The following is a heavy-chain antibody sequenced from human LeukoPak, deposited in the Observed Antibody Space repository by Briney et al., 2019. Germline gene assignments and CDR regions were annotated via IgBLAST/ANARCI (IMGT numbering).Heavy chain of an antibody. CDR3: ARASIAAAGTGSV. D-gene: IGHD6-13*01. V-gene: IGHV3-21*01. J-gene: IGHJ6*02. CDR1: GFTFSSYS. CDR2: ISSSSSYI. Sequence: GGSLRPSCAASGFTFSSYSMNWVRQAPGKGLEWVSSISSSSSYIYYADSVKGRFTISRDNAKNSLYLQMNSLRAEDTAVYYCARASIAAAGTGSVWGQGTTVTVSS.